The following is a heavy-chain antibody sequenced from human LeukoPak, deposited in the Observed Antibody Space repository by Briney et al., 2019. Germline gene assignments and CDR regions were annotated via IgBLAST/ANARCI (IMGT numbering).Heavy chain of an antibody. J-gene: IGHJ4*02. CDR3: AMKGDCSGGSCPFDY. D-gene: IGHD2-15*01. V-gene: IGHV1-2*04. CDR2: INPNSGGT. Sequence: ASVKVSCKASGYTFTGYYMHWVRQAPGQGLEWMGWINPNSGGTNYAQKFQGWVTMTRDTSISTAYMELSRLRSDDTAVYYCAMKGDCSGGSCPFDYWGQGTLVTVSS. CDR1: GYTFTGYY.